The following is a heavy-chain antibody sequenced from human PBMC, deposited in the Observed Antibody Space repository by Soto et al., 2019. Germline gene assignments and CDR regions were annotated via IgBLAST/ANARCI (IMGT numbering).Heavy chain of an antibody. CDR3: ARRGVLPEY. CDR2: ISADNGNT. V-gene: IGHV1-18*01. Sequence: QVQLVQSGAEVKKPGSSVKVSCKASGGTFSSYAISWVRQAPGQGLEWMGGISADNGNTNYAQKLQGRVTMTTDTSTTTAYMELRSLISDDTAVYYCARRGVLPEYWGQGTLVTVSS. D-gene: IGHD3-10*01. CDR1: GGTFSSYA. J-gene: IGHJ4*02.